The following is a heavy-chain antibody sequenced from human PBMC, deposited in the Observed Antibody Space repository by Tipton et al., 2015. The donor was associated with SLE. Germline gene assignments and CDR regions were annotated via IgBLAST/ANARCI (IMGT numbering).Heavy chain of an antibody. V-gene: IGHV3-30*18. CDR3: AKELPGYCSGGSCPPDY. CDR1: GFTFSSCG. CDR2: ISYDGSNK. Sequence: SLRLSCAASGFTFSSCGMHWVRQAPGKGLEWVAVISYDGSNKYYADSVKGRFTISRDNSKNTLYLQMNSLRAEDTAVYYCAKELPGYCSGGSCPPDYWGQGTLVTVSS. J-gene: IGHJ4*02. D-gene: IGHD2-15*01.